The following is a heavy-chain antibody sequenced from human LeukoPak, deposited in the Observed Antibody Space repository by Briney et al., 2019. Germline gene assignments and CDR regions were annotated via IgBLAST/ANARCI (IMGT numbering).Heavy chain of an antibody. CDR1: GFTFSSYA. D-gene: IGHD3-10*01. CDR3: AKERLLWFGELLSPFAT. CDR2: ISGSGGST. Sequence: GGSLRLSCAASGFTFSSYAMSWVRQAPGKGLEWVSAISGSGGSTYYADSVKGRFTISRDNSKNTLYLQMNSLRAEDTAVYYCAKERLLWFGELLSPFATWGQGTLVTVSP. V-gene: IGHV3-23*01. J-gene: IGHJ5*02.